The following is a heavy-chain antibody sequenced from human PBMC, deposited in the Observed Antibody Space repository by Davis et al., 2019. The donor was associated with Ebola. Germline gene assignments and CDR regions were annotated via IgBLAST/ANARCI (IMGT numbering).Heavy chain of an antibody. J-gene: IGHJ4*02. Sequence: GESLKISCPVSGFSVNTKYMNWVRQAPGKGLEWVATIYRGGDTYHADSVKGRFTISRDKSKNTLDLQMNNLRGEDTALYYCAGNGGGYSGYVPPAFDCWGQGALVTVSS. D-gene: IGHD5-12*01. CDR1: GFSVNTKY. CDR2: IYRGGDT. V-gene: IGHV3-53*01. CDR3: AGNGGGYSGYVPPAFDC.